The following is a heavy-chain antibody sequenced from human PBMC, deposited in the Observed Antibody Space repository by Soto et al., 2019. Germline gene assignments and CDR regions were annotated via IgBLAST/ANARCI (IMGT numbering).Heavy chain of an antibody. V-gene: IGHV1-46*03. CDR3: ARAQNVRLYCSGGSCRGGAFDI. Sequence: ASVKVSCKASGYTFTSYYMHWVRQAPGQGLEWMGIINPSGGSISYAQKFQGRVTMTRDTSTSTVYMELSSLRSEDTAVYYCARAQNVRLYCSGGSCRGGAFDIWGQGTMVTVSS. D-gene: IGHD2-15*01. CDR1: GYTFTSYY. J-gene: IGHJ3*02. CDR2: INPSGGSI.